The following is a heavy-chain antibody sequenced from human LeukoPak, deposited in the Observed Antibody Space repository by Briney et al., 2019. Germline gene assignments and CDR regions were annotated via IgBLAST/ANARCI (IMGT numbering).Heavy chain of an antibody. CDR3: ARDHTTRDAFDI. Sequence: SETLSLTCTVSGGSMRGRSDYWVWIRQPPGKGLEWIGYIYYSGSTNYNPSLKSRVTISVDTSKNQFSLKLSSVTAADTAVYYCARDHTTRDAFDIWGQGTMVTVSS. D-gene: IGHD1-14*01. CDR2: IYYSGST. V-gene: IGHV4-61*01. CDR1: GGSMRGRSDY. J-gene: IGHJ3*02.